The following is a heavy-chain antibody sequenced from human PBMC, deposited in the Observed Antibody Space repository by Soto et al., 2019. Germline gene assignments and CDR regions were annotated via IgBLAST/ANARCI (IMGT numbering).Heavy chain of an antibody. Sequence: SGPTLVNPTQTLTLTCTFSGFSFTTSEMRVGWIRQPPGKALEWLARIDWDDDKFYSTSLKPRLTISKDTSKNLVVLTMTNMDPVDTATYYCAHIEVSGSAFDIWGQGTMVTVPS. D-gene: IGHD2-15*01. V-gene: IGHV2-70*04. J-gene: IGHJ3*02. CDR2: IDWDDDK. CDR3: AHIEVSGSAFDI. CDR1: GFSFTTSEMR.